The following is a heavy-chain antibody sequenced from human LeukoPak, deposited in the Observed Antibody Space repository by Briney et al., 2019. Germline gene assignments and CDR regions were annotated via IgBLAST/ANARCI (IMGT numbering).Heavy chain of an antibody. J-gene: IGHJ3*02. Sequence: GESLRLSCAASGFIFSNYWMGWVRQTPGKGLESLANIKTDGSEKYYVDSVKGRFSISRDNAKNSLYLQMNSLRAEDTAVYYCVSAVRGSSFAICGQGTKVTVSS. CDR1: GFIFSNYW. CDR3: VSAVRGSSFAI. V-gene: IGHV3-7*03. CDR2: IKTDGSEK. D-gene: IGHD3-10*02.